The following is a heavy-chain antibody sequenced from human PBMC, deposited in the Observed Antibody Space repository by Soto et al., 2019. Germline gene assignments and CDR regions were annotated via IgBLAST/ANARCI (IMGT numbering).Heavy chain of an antibody. D-gene: IGHD3-3*01. Sequence: VQLVESGGGVVQPGRSLRLSCAASGFTFSSYGMHWVRQAPGKGLEWVAVIWYDGSNKYYADSVKGRFTISRDNSKNTLYLQMNSLRAEDTAVYYCARDRGAFWSGYPHNWFDPWGQGTLVTVSS. CDR1: GFTFSSYG. J-gene: IGHJ5*02. CDR2: IWYDGSNK. V-gene: IGHV3-33*01. CDR3: ARDRGAFWSGYPHNWFDP.